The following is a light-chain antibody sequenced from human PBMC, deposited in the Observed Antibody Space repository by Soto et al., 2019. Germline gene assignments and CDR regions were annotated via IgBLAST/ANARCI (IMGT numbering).Light chain of an antibody. J-gene: IGLJ1*01. V-gene: IGLV1-44*01. CDR2: SNN. CDR3: AAWDDSLNGDYV. CDR1: SSNIGSNT. Sequence: SALPQPPSASGTPGQMVTISCSGSSSNIGSNTVNWYQQLPGTAPKLLIYSNNQRPSGVPDRFSGSKSGTSASLAISGLQSEDEADYYCAAWDDSLNGDYVFGTGTKVTVL.